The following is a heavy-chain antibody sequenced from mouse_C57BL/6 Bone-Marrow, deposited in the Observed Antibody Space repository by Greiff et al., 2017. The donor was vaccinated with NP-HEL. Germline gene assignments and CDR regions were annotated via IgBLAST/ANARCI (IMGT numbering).Heavy chain of an antibody. CDR3: AMARCLPSWFAY. CDR1: GYTFTSYW. Sequence: QVQLQQSGAELVKPGASVKVSCKASGYTFTSYWMHWVKQRPGQGLEWIGRIHPSDSDTNYNQKFKGKATLTVDKSSSTAYMQLSSLTPEDSAVYYCAMARCLPSWFAYWGQGTLVTVSA. V-gene: IGHV1-74*01. J-gene: IGHJ3*01. CDR2: IHPSDSDT.